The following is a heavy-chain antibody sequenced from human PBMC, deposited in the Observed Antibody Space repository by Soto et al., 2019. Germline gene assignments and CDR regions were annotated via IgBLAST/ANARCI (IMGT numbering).Heavy chain of an antibody. J-gene: IGHJ3*01. D-gene: IGHD3-3*01. CDR1: GFTFDSYA. CDR2: ISGSGDGT. Sequence: EVKLLESGGGLAQPGGSLRLSCVGSGFTFDSYAISWVRQAPGERLQWIAAISGSGDGTDYAHSVRGRFTMSRDNAKKTVHLQMDSLRVEDTAVYFCAKDTVGGYSFWSGYYSDGLDVWGQGTLVTVS. V-gene: IGHV3-23*01. CDR3: AKDTVGGYSFWSGYYSDGLDV.